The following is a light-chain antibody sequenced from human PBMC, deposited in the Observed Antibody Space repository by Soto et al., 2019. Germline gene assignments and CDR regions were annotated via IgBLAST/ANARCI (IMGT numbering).Light chain of an antibody. V-gene: IGKV3-20*01. Sequence: EIVLTQSPGTLSLSPGERATLSCRATQSVNSNYLAWYQQKPGQSPRVHMYGTYNRATGVPDRFCGSGAETDFTLNINSLEREDFAVYYCQNYAESCRRFGQGPKVEIK. CDR3: QNYAESCRR. CDR1: QSVNSNY. CDR2: GTY. J-gene: IGKJ1*01.